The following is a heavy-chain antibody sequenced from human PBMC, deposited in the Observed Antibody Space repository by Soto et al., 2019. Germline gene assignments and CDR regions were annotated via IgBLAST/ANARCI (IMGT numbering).Heavy chain of an antibody. Sequence: QVQLQQWGAGLLKPSETLSLTCAVYGGSFSGYYWSWIRQPPGKGLEWIGEINHSGSTNYNPSLKSRVTMSVDTSKNQFSLKLSSVTAADTAVYYCARLALRFHGAFDIWGQGTMVTVSS. CDR1: GGSFSGYY. D-gene: IGHD3-3*01. V-gene: IGHV4-34*01. J-gene: IGHJ3*02. CDR2: INHSGST. CDR3: ARLALRFHGAFDI.